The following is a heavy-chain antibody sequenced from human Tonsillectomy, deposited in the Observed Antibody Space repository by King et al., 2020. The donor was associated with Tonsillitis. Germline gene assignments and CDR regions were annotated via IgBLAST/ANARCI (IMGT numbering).Heavy chain of an antibody. Sequence: QLQLQESGPGLVKPSETLSLTCAVSGYSISSGYYWGWIRQPPGKGLEWIGSIYQSGSTHYNPSLKSRVTISVDTSKKQFSLKLSSVTAADTAVYYCARDWGPYYYDSGNYYSPPDYWGQGTLVTVSS. CDR2: IYQSGST. V-gene: IGHV4-38-2*01. CDR1: GYSISSGYY. CDR3: ARDWGPYYYDSGNYYSPPDY. D-gene: IGHD3-10*01. J-gene: IGHJ4*02.